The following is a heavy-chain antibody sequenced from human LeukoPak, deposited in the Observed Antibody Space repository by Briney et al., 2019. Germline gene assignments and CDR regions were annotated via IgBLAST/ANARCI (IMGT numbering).Heavy chain of an antibody. Sequence: ASVKVSCKASGGTFSSYAISWVRQAPGQGLEWMGWINPNSGGTNYAQKFQGRVTMTRDTSISTAYMELSRLRSDDAAVYYCARGSLADWGQGTLVTVSS. V-gene: IGHV1-2*02. CDR2: INPNSGGT. D-gene: IGHD6-13*01. CDR3: ARGSLAD. J-gene: IGHJ4*02. CDR1: GGTFSSYA.